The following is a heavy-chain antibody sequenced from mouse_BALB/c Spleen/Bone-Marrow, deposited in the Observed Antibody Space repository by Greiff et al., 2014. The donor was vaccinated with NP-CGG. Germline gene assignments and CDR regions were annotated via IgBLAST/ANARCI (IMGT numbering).Heavy chain of an antibody. CDR2: IDPANGNT. CDR3: AIYYYGSSGFAY. J-gene: IGHJ3*01. Sequence: VQLQQSGAELVKPGASVKLSCTASGFKIKNTYMHWVKQRPEQGLEWIGRIDPANGNTKYDPKFQGKATITADTSSNTAYLQLSSLTSEDTAVYYCAIYYYGSSGFAYWGQGTLVTVSA. CDR1: GFKIKNTY. V-gene: IGHV14-3*02. D-gene: IGHD1-1*01.